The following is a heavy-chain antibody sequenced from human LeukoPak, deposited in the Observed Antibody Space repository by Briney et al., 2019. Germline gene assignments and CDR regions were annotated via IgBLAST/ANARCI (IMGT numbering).Heavy chain of an antibody. Sequence: GGSPRLSCAASGFTFSTYAMSWVRQAPGKGMEWVSTISGSGGSTYYADSVKGRFTISRDNSKNTVYLQLNSLRAEDTAVYYCAKRPYCSGAVCYHIDYWGQGTLVTVSS. CDR1: GFTFSTYA. J-gene: IGHJ4*02. CDR3: AKRPYCSGAVCYHIDY. D-gene: IGHD2-15*01. V-gene: IGHV3-23*01. CDR2: ISGSGGST.